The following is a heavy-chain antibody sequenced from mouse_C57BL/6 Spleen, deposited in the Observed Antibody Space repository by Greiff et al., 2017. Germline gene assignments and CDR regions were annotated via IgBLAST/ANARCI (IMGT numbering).Heavy chain of an antibody. D-gene: IGHD2-4*01. CDR1: GFTFSDYG. CDR3: AREEAIYYDYDGASMDY. J-gene: IGHJ4*01. CDR2: ISSGSSTI. V-gene: IGHV5-17*01. Sequence: EVKLVESGGGLVKPGGSLKLSCAASGFTFSDYGMHWVRQAPEKGLEWVAYISSGSSTIYYADTVKGRFTLSRDNAKNTLFLQMTSRRSEDTAMYDCAREEAIYYDYDGASMDYWGQGTAVTVSS.